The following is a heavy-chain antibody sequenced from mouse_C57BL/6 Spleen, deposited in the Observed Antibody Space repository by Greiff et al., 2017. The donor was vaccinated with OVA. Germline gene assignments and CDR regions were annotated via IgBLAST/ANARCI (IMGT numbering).Heavy chain of an antibody. CDR1: GFSLTSYG. CDR3: ASYDYDWGFAY. D-gene: IGHD2-4*01. CDR2: IWSGGST. Sequence: VHLVESGPGLVQPSQSLSITCTVSGFSLTSYGVHWVRQSPGKGLEWLGVIWSGGSTDYNAAFISRLSISKDNSKSQVFFKMNSLQADDTAIYYCASYDYDWGFAYWGQGTLVTVSA. J-gene: IGHJ3*01. V-gene: IGHV2-2*01.